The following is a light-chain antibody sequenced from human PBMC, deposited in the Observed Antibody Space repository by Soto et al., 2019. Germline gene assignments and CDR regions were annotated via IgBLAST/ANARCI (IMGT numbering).Light chain of an antibody. J-gene: IGKJ1*01. CDR3: QQYGSSPQT. CDR2: GAS. CDR1: QYVSVRF. V-gene: IGKV3-20*01. Sequence: EIVLTQSPGTLSLSPGESGTLSCRASQYVSVRFLAWYQQKPGQAPRLLIYGASDRATGIPDRFTGSGSGTDFTLTINRLEPEDFAVYFCQQYGSSPQTFGQGTKVDIK.